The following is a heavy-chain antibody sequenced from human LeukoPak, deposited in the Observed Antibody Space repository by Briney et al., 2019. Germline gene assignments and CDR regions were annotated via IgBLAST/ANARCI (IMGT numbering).Heavy chain of an antibody. J-gene: IGHJ4*02. CDR1: GGSFSNYA. CDR2: IIPLSGTT. D-gene: IGHD3-3*01. V-gene: IGHV1-69*01. CDR3: ARARAGSFGVVITSPFDY. Sequence: GSSVKVSCKASGGSFSNYAISWVRQAPGQGLEWMGGIIPLSGTTNYAQKFQDRVTITADESTSTAYMELSSLRSEDTAVYYCARARAGSFGVVITSPFDYWGQGTLVTVSS.